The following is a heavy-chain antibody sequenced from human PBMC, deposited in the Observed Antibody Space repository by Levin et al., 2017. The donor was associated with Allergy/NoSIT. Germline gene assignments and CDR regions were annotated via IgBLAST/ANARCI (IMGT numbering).Heavy chain of an antibody. CDR3: ARDRTITTTGETYYYGMDV. D-gene: IGHD7-27*01. CDR2: IYYSVST. Sequence: SETLSLTCTVSGGSISGYYWSWIRQPPGKGLEWIGYIYYSVSTKYNPSLKSRVTISVDTSKNQFSLKLSSVTAADTAVYYCARDRTITTTGETYYYGMDVWGQGTTVTVSS. J-gene: IGHJ6*02. CDR1: GGSISGYY. V-gene: IGHV4-59*01.